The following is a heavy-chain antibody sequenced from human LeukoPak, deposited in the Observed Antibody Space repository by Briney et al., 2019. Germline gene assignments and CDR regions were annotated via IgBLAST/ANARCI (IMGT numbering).Heavy chain of an antibody. Sequence: SETLSLTCTVSGGSVSSYYWTWIRQPPGKGLEWIGYIYTSGSITYNPSLENRVTMSVDASKKQSSLKLSSVTAADTAVYYCARGDSRALGAENYWGQGTLVTVSS. V-gene: IGHV4-4*09. CDR2: IYTSGSI. J-gene: IGHJ4*02. D-gene: IGHD1-26*01. CDR1: GGSVSSYY. CDR3: ARGDSRALGAENY.